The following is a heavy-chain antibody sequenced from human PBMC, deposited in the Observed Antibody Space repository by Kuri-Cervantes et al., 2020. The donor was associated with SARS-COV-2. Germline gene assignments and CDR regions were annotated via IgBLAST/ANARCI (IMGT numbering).Heavy chain of an antibody. J-gene: IGHJ4*02. CDR3: ARHGGIAVAGTFDY. Sequence: SETLSLTCAVSGYSISSGYYWGWIRQPPGKGLEWIGSIYHSGSTYYNPSLKSRVTISPDTSRSQFSLKLSSVTASDTAIYYCARHGGIAVAGTFDYWGQGTLVTVSS. CDR2: IYHSGST. V-gene: IGHV4-38-2*01. CDR1: GYSISSGYY. D-gene: IGHD6-19*01.